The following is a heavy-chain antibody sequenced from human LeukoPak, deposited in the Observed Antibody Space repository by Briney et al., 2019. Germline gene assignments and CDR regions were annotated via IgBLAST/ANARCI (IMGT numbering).Heavy chain of an antibody. V-gene: IGHV4-59*01. J-gene: IGHJ4*02. D-gene: IGHD6-19*01. Sequence: SAPLSLTFTVSGGSISSYYWSWIRQPPGKGLEWIGHIYGSGNTNYNPSLKSRLTISVDTSKNDFSLQLTSVTAADTAVYYCARGTGWLPDWWGQGTLVTVSS. CDR1: GGSISSYY. CDR3: ARGTGWLPDW. CDR2: IYGSGNT.